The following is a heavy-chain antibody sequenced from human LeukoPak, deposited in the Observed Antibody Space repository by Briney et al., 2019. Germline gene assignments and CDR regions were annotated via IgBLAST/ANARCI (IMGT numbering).Heavy chain of an antibody. CDR3: AKVYCGGDCYIDY. D-gene: IGHD2-21*01. CDR2: LRFDGSDK. V-gene: IGHV3-30*02. Sequence: GGSLRLSCAASGFTFSSFGMHWVRQAPGKGLEWVAFLRFDGSDKFYADSVKGRFTISRDNSKNTLYLQMTSLRAEDTAVYYCAKVYCGGDCYIDYWGQGTLVTVSS. CDR1: GFTFSSFG. J-gene: IGHJ4*02.